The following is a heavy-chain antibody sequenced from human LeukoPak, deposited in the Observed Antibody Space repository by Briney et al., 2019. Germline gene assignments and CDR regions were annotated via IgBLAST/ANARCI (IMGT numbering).Heavy chain of an antibody. CDR1: GFTFSSYA. V-gene: IGHV3-23*01. J-gene: IGHJ4*02. CDR2: ISGSSGST. D-gene: IGHD2-2*01. Sequence: PGGSLRLSCAASGFTFSSYAMSWVRQAPGKGPEWVSTISGSSGSTYYADSVKGRFTISRDNSKNTLYLQMNSLRAEDTAVYYCAKSPIVVVPAGHNPLDYWGQGTLVTVSS. CDR3: AKSPIVVVPAGHNPLDY.